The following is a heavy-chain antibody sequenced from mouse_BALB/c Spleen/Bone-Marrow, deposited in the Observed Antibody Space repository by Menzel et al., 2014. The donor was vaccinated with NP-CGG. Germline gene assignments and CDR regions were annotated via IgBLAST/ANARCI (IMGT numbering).Heavy chain of an antibody. D-gene: IGHD2-1*01. Sequence: VQLQQSGAKLARPGASVKLSCKASGYTFTSYWMQWVKQRPGQGLEWIGAIYPGDGDTRYTQKFKGKATLTVDKSSSTAYMQLSSLASEDSAVYYCARSGNYWYFDDWGAGTTVTVSS. CDR2: IYPGDGDT. V-gene: IGHV1-87*01. CDR1: GYTFTSYW. CDR3: ARSGNYWYFDD. J-gene: IGHJ1*01.